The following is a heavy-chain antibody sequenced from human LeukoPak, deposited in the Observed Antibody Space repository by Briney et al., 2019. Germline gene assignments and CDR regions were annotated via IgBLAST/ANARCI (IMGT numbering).Heavy chain of an antibody. CDR1: GGSFSGDYY. V-gene: IGHV4-30-4*08. CDR2: IYYSGST. J-gene: IGHJ4*02. D-gene: IGHD3-22*01. Sequence: SETLSLTCAVYGGSFSGDYYWSWIRQPPGKGLEWIGYIYYSGSTYYNPSLKSRVTISVDTSKNQFSLKLSSVTAADTAVYYCAREVYYYDSSGYYDDYWGQGTLVTVSS. CDR3: AREVYYYDSSGYYDDY.